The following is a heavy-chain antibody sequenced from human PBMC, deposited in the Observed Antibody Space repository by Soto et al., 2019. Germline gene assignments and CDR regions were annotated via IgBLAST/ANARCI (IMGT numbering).Heavy chain of an antibody. CDR3: ARGPYGYYEKNGNYYAEYFQH. CDR1: GGTFTNYA. Sequence: QVQLVQSGAEVKKPGSSVKVSCKASGGTFTNYAIAWVRQAPGQGLEWMGGLIPISGTTNYAQKFQGRVTITADESKSTAYMELRSLRSEDTSVYYCARGPYGYYEKNGNYYAEYFQHWGQGTLVTVSA. J-gene: IGHJ1*01. D-gene: IGHD3-22*01. V-gene: IGHV1-69*12. CDR2: LIPISGTT.